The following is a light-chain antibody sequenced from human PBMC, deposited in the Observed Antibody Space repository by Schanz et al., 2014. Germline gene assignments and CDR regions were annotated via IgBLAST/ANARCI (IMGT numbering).Light chain of an antibody. CDR1: SSDVGGYNY. CDR3: SSYGGSNFVV. V-gene: IGLV2-8*01. CDR2: DVS. J-gene: IGLJ2*01. Sequence: QSALTQPASMSASPGQSITLSCTGTSSDVGGYNYVSWYQQHPGKAPKLMIYDVSKRPSGVPDRFSGSKSGNTASLTVSGLQAEDEADYYCSSYGGSNFVVFGGGTKLTVL.